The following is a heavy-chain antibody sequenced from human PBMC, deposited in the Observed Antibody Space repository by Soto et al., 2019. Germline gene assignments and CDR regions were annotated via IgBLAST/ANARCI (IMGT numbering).Heavy chain of an antibody. CDR2: VSYDGSNK. CDR3: AKVSSNDFWSGYYERYYFDY. CDR1: GFIFSSYG. V-gene: IGHV3-30*18. J-gene: IGHJ4*02. D-gene: IGHD3-3*01. Sequence: PGGSLRLSCAASGFIFSSYGMHWVRQAPGKGLEWVAVVSYDGSNKYFADSVKGRFTISRDNSKNTLYLQMNSLRAEDTAVYYCAKVSSNDFWSGYYERYYFDYWGQGTLVTVSS.